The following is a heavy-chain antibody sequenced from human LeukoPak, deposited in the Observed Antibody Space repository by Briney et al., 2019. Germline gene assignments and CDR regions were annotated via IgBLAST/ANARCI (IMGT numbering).Heavy chain of an antibody. D-gene: IGHD6-13*01. V-gene: IGHV3-7*01. CDR1: GFTFSSYW. Sequence: GGSLRLSCAASGFTFSSYWMSWVRQAPGKRLEWMASIKQDGSEKYYVDSVKGRFTISRDNAKNSLYLQMNSLRAEDTAVYYCARELAAAGTTGMDWFDPWGQGTLVTVSS. CDR2: IKQDGSEK. J-gene: IGHJ5*02. CDR3: ARELAAAGTTGMDWFDP.